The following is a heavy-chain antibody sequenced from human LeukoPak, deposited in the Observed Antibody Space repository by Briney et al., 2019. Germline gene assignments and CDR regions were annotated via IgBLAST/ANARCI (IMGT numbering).Heavy chain of an antibody. J-gene: IGHJ3*02. V-gene: IGHV4-59*08. CDR3: ARGGVIVIPAAGAFDI. CDR1: GDSITGFY. D-gene: IGHD3-16*02. CDR2: IHYSGST. Sequence: SETLSLTCTVSGDSITGFYWNWIRQPPGKGLEWIGYIHYSGSTNYNPSLKSRVSISVDTSKTQFSLKLSSVTAADTAVYYCARGGVIVIPAAGAFDIWGQGTMVTVSS.